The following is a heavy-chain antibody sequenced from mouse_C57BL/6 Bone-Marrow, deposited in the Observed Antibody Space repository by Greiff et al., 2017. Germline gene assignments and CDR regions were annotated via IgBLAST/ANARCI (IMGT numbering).Heavy chain of an antibody. CDR3: ARWGNPYSFDY. J-gene: IGHJ2*02. CDR2: IYPRSGNT. CDR1: GYTFTGYG. V-gene: IGHV1-81*01. Sequence: VQLQQSGAELARPGASVKLSCKASGYTFTGYGISWVQQTTGQGLEWVGEIYPRSGNTYYTEKFKGKATLTADKSSSTEYMELRSLTSEDSAVYFCARWGNPYSFDYWGQGTSLTGAS.